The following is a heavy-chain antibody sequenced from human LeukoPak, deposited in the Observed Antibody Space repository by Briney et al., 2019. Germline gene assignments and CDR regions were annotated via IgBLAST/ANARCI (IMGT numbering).Heavy chain of an antibody. Sequence: ASVKVSCKASGYTFTSYGISWVRQAPGQGLEWMGWISAYNGNTNYAQKFQGRVTMTRDTSISTAYMELSRLRSDDTAVYYCARDGAAAGTIYFDYWGQGTLVTVSS. CDR3: ARDGAAAGTIYFDY. D-gene: IGHD6-13*01. V-gene: IGHV1-18*01. J-gene: IGHJ4*02. CDR1: GYTFTSYG. CDR2: ISAYNGNT.